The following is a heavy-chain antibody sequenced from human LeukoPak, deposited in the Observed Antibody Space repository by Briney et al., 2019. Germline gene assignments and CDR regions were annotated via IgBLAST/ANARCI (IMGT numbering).Heavy chain of an antibody. CDR1: GFTFSDYA. V-gene: IGHV3-23*01. D-gene: IGHD4-17*01. Sequence: GGSLRLSCAASGFTFSDYALIWVRQAPGKGLEWISAIRGTGGTTYYADSVKGRCTISRDNSRNTVYLQMNSLRAEDTALYFCGKDPNGDYVGAFDFWGPGTMVPVSS. CDR2: IRGTGGTT. CDR3: GKDPNGDYVGAFDF. J-gene: IGHJ3*01.